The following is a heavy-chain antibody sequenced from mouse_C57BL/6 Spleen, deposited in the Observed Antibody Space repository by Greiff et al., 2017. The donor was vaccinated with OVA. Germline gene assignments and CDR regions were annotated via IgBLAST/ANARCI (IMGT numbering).Heavy chain of an antibody. CDR2: ISYDGSN. CDR1: GYSITSGYY. CDR3: ARGKDYDGVFAY. Sequence: EVQVVESGPGLVKPSQSLSLTCSVTGYSITSGYYWNWLRQFPGNKLEWMGYISYDGSNNYNPSLKNRISITRDTSKNQFFLKLNSVTTEDTATYYCARGKDYDGVFAYWGQGTLVTVSA. J-gene: IGHJ3*01. V-gene: IGHV3-6*01. D-gene: IGHD2-4*01.